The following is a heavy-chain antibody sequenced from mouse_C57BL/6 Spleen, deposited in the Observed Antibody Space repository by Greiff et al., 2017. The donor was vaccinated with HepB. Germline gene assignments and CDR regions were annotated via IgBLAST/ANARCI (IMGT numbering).Heavy chain of an antibody. Sequence: EVMLVESGGGLVKPGGSLKLSCAASGFTFSDYGMHWVRQAPEKGLEWVAYISRGSSTIYYADTVKGRFTISRDNAKNTLFLQMTSLRSEDTAMYYCARRYDYEGYYFDYWGQGTTLTVSS. CDR1: GFTFSDYG. D-gene: IGHD2-4*01. CDR2: ISRGSSTI. CDR3: ARRYDYEGYYFDY. J-gene: IGHJ2*01. V-gene: IGHV5-17*01.